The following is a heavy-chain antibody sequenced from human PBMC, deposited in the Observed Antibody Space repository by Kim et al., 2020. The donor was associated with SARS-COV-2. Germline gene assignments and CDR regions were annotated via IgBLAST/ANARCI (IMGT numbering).Heavy chain of an antibody. J-gene: IGHJ5*02. CDR3: ARGGGYDSDSGFDP. D-gene: IGHD5-12*01. V-gene: IGHV3-43D*03. Sequence: ADSVKGRCTISRDNGKNTLYLQMNRLRAEDTAMYDCARGGGYDSDSGFDPWGQGTLVTVSS.